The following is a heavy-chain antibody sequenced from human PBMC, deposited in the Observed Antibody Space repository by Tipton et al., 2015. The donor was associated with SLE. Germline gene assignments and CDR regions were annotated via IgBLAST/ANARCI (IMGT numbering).Heavy chain of an antibody. D-gene: IGHD2-2*01. CDR2: ISAYNGNT. V-gene: IGHV1-18*01. Sequence: QSGAEVKKPGASVKVSSKASGYTFTSYGISWVRQAPGQGLEWMGWISAYNGNTNYAQKLQGRVTMTTDTSTNTAYLELRSLRSDDTAVYYCTRAIVVVPGHYYMDVWGKGTTVTISS. J-gene: IGHJ6*03. CDR1: GYTFTSYG. CDR3: TRAIVVVPGHYYMDV.